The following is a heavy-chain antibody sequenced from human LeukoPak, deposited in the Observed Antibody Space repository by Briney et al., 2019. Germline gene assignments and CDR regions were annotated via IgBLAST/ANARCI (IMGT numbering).Heavy chain of an antibody. J-gene: IGHJ3*02. CDR2: IIPIFGTA. D-gene: IGHD2-15*01. Sequence: GASVKVSCKASGGTFSSYAISWVRQAPGQGLEWMGGIIPIFGTANYAQKFQGRVTITTDESTSTAYMELSSLRSEDTAVYYCARAQGYFSAFDIWGQGTMVTVSS. CDR1: GGTFSSYA. CDR3: ARAQGYFSAFDI. V-gene: IGHV1-69*05.